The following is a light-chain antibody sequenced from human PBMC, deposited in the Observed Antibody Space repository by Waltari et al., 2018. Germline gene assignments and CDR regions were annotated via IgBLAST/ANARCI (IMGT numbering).Light chain of an antibody. Sequence: EIVLTQSPATLSLSPGERATLSCRASQSVSSYLAWYQQKPGQAPRLLIYDASNRATGIPARFSGSGSGTDFTLTISSLEPEDFAVYYCQQRSNSPSTFGGRTKVEIK. CDR2: DAS. CDR1: QSVSSY. CDR3: QQRSNSPST. V-gene: IGKV3-11*01. J-gene: IGKJ4*01.